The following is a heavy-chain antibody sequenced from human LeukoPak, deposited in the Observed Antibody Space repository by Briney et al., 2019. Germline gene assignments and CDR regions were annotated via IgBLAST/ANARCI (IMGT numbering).Heavy chain of an antibody. V-gene: IGHV1-46*01. Sequence: ASVKVSCKASGYTFTSYYMHWVRQAPGQGLEWMGIIYPSGGSTSYAQKFQGRVTMTRDTSTSTVYMELSSLRSEDTAVYYCARDLRYCSGGSCSYYFDYWGQGTLVTVSS. J-gene: IGHJ4*02. D-gene: IGHD2-15*01. CDR3: ARDLRYCSGGSCSYYFDY. CDR2: IYPSGGST. CDR1: GYTFTSYY.